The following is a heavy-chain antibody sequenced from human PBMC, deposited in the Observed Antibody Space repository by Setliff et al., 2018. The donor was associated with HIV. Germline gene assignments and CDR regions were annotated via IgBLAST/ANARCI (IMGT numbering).Heavy chain of an antibody. J-gene: IGHJ5*02. CDR3: ARGGALSGFFFPNWLDP. D-gene: IGHD6-19*01. CDR1: GYTLSELS. Sequence: ASVKVSCKVYGYTLSELSIHWVRQAPGKGLEWMGYFDPQDGETDFAQRFQGRITMTRDTSINTVYMDLSRLTSDDTGIYYCARGGALSGFFFPNWLDPWGQGTLVTVSS. V-gene: IGHV1-24*01. CDR2: FDPQDGET.